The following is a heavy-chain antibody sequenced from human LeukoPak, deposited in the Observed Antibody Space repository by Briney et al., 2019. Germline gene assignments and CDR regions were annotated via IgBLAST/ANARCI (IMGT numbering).Heavy chain of an antibody. CDR2: ISSSGSTI. CDR3: ARAGSGSYFVFGRVDFDY. V-gene: IGHV3-11*01. Sequence: GGSLRLSCAASGFTFSDYYMSWIRQAPGKGLEWVSYISSSGSTIYYADSVKGRFTISRDNAKNSLYLQMNSLRAEDTAVYYCARAGSGSYFVFGRVDFDYWGQGTLVTVSS. J-gene: IGHJ4*02. D-gene: IGHD1-26*01. CDR1: GFTFSDYY.